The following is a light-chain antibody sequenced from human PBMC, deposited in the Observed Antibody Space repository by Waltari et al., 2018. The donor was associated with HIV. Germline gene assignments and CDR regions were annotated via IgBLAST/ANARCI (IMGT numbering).Light chain of an antibody. V-gene: IGLV1-47*01. CDR2: RNN. J-gene: IGLJ2*01. Sequence: QSVLTQPPSASGTPGQSVTISCSGTSSNIGNNYVYWYQQFPGTAPKLLIYRNNKRPSGVPDRFSGSKSGTSASLDISGLRSDDEAEYYCAAWDDTLTVVFGGGTKLTVL. CDR3: AAWDDTLTVV. CDR1: SSNIGNNY.